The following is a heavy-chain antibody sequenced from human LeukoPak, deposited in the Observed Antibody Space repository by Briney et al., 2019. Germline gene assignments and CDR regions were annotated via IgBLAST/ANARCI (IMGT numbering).Heavy chain of an antibody. Sequence: SETLSLTCTVSGGSINNYYWSWIRQPAGKGLEWIGRIYTSGSTNYNPSLKSRVTISVDTSKNQFSLKLSSVTAADTAVYYCATGAYCTNGVCYRHAFDIWGQGTMVTVSS. D-gene: IGHD2-8*01. CDR2: IYTSGST. CDR3: ATGAYCTNGVCYRHAFDI. CDR1: GGSINNYY. V-gene: IGHV4-4*07. J-gene: IGHJ3*02.